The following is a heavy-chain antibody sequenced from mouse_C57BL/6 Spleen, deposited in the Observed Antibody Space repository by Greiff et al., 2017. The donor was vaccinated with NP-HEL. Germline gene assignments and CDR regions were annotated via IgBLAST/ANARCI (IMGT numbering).Heavy chain of an antibody. CDR2: FYPGSGSI. CDR1: GYTFTEYT. CDR3: ARHEEEGYYGNYEYFDV. J-gene: IGHJ1*03. D-gene: IGHD2-1*01. Sequence: VQRVESGAELVKPGASVKLSCKASGYTFTEYTIHWVKQRSGQGLEWIGWFYPGSGSIKYNEKFKDKATLTADKSSSTVYMELSRLTSEDSAVYFCARHEEEGYYGNYEYFDVWGTGTTVTVSS. V-gene: IGHV1-62-2*01.